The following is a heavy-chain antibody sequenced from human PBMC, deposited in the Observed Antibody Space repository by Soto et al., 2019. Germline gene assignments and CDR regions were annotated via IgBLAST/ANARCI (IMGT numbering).Heavy chain of an antibody. D-gene: IGHD5-18*01. Sequence: QVQLVQSGAEVKKPGSSVKVSCKASGGTFSSYTISWVRQAPGQGLEWMGRIIPIVGIANYAQKFQGRVTITADKSTSTAYMELSSLRSEDTAVYYCETQLWLRPFDYWGQGTLLTVSS. CDR1: GGTFSSYT. V-gene: IGHV1-69*02. J-gene: IGHJ4*02. CDR2: IIPIVGIA. CDR3: ETQLWLRPFDY.